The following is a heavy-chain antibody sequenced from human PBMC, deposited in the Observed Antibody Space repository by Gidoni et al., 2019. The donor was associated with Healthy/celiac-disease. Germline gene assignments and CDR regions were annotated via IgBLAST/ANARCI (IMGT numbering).Heavy chain of an antibody. CDR1: GFTFSSDG. CDR3: ARVRGRYSYGIDY. Sequence: QVQLVESGGGVVQPGRSLRLSCAASGFTFSSDGMHWVRQAPGKGLEWVAGIWYDGSNKNYADSVKGRFTISRDNSKNTLYLQMNSLRAEDTAVYYCARVRGRYSYGIDYWGQGTLVTVSS. CDR2: IWYDGSNK. V-gene: IGHV3-33*01. J-gene: IGHJ4*02. D-gene: IGHD5-18*01.